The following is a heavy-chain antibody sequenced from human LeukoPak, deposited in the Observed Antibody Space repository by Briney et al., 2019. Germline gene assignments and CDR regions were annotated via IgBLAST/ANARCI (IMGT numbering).Heavy chain of an antibody. CDR1: GDSISSSSYY. D-gene: IGHD5-12*01. CDR2: IYYSGNT. V-gene: IGHV4-39*07. CDR3: AKVDPQSYYYYMDV. Sequence: SETLSLTCTVSGDSISSSSYYWGWIRQPPGKGLEWIGNIYYSGNTHYNPSLKSRVTISVDTSKNQFSLKLNSVTAADTAVYYCAKVDPQSYYYYMDVWGKGTTVTVSS. J-gene: IGHJ6*03.